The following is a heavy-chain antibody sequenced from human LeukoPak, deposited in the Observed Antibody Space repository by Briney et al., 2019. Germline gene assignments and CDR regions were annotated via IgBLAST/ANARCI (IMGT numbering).Heavy chain of an antibody. CDR1: GYTFTGYY. Sequence: ASVKVSCKAPGYTFTGYYMHWVRQAPGQGVEWMGRINPNSGGTNYAQKFQGRVTMTRDTSISTAYMELSRLRSDDTAVFYCARGPRVGSPPLDWFDPWGQGTLVTVSS. J-gene: IGHJ5*02. D-gene: IGHD1-26*01. V-gene: IGHV1-2*02. CDR3: ARGPRVGSPPLDWFDP. CDR2: INPNSGGT.